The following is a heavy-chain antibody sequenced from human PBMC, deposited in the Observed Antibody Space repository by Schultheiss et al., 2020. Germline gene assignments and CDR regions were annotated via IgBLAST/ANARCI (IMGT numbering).Heavy chain of an antibody. V-gene: IGHV3-13*01. Sequence: GGSLRLSCAASGFTFSSYDMHWVRQATGKGLEWVSAIGTAGDTYYPGSVKGRFTISRENAKNTLYLQMNSLRAEDTAVYYCAKADYDDGGFDYWGQGTLVTVYS. D-gene: IGHD3-22*01. CDR3: AKADYDDGGFDY. CDR2: IGTAGDT. CDR1: GFTFSSYD. J-gene: IGHJ4*02.